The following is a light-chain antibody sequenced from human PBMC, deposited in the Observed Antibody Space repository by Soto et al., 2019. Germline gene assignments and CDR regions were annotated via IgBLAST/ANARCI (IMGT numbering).Light chain of an antibody. CDR2: GNS. Sequence: QAVVTQPPSVSGAPGQRVTISCTGSSSNIGAGYDVHWYQQLPGTAPKLLIYGNSNRPSGVPDRFSGSKSGTSASLAITGLQAEDEADYYCQSYDSILSGSVFGGGTKLTVL. CDR1: SSNIGAGYD. V-gene: IGLV1-40*01. CDR3: QSYDSILSGSV. J-gene: IGLJ3*02.